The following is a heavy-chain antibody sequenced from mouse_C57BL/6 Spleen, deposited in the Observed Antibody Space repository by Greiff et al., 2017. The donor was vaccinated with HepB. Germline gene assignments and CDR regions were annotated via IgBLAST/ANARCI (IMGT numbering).Heavy chain of an antibody. CDR2: INPYNGGT. V-gene: IGHV1-19*01. Sequence: EVKLQESGPVLVKPGASVKMSCKASGYTFTDYYMNWVKQSHGKSLEWIGVINPYNGGTSYNQKFKGKATLTVDKSSSTAYMELNSLTSEDSAVYYCARTTLDYWGQGTTLTVSS. J-gene: IGHJ2*01. D-gene: IGHD5-5*01. CDR3: ARTTLDY. CDR1: GYTFTDYY.